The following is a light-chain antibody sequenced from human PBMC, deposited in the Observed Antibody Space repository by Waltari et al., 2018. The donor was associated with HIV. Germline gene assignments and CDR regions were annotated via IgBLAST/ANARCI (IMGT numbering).Light chain of an antibody. CDR3: CSYAGNYSYV. CDR2: DVS. V-gene: IGLV2-11*01. J-gene: IGLJ1*01. CDR1: SSDVGDSTY. Sequence: QSALTQPRPVSGSPGQSVTISCTGTSSDVGDSTYVSWYRQNPGKVPKLIIYDVSKRPSGVPDRFSVSRSGHTASLTISGLQAEDEADYFCCSYAGNYSYVFGSGSRVTVL.